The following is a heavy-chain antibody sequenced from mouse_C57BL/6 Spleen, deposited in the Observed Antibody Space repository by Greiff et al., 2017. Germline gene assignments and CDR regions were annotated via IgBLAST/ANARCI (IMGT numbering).Heavy chain of an antibody. V-gene: IGHV5-9*01. D-gene: IGHD1-1*01. CDR1: GFTFSSYT. CDR3: ARHNYGSFYAMDY. Sequence: EVQVVESGGGLVKPGGSLKLSCAASGFTFSSYTMSWVRQTPEKRLEWVATISGGGGNTYYPDSVKGRFTISRDNAKNTLYLQMSSLRSEDTALYYCARHNYGSFYAMDYWGQGTSVTVSS. J-gene: IGHJ4*01. CDR2: ISGGGGNT.